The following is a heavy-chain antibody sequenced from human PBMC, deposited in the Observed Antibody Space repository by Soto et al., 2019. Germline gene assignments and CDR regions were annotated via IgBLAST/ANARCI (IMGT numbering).Heavy chain of an antibody. D-gene: IGHD3-10*01. CDR1: GVSISSGNW. Sequence: QVKLQESGPGLATPSGTLSLTCAVSGVSISSGNWWTWVRQSPQRGLEYIGEIFRDGTANYYPSFERRVAISVDTSKNQFSLKLTSVTAADTAIYFCARLVYDTRLNYMYFDFWGQGTLVTVSS. CDR2: IFRDGTA. J-gene: IGHJ4*02. V-gene: IGHV4-4*02. CDR3: ARLVYDTRLNYMYFDF.